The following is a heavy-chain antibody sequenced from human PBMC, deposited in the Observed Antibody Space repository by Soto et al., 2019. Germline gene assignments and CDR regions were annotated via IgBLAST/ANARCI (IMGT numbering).Heavy chain of an antibody. CDR2: IIPIFGTA. CDR1: GGTFSSYA. CDR3: ARPSPLRFSEWSPRPEDYYYGMDV. V-gene: IGHV1-69*13. D-gene: IGHD3-3*01. Sequence: ASVKVSCKASGGTFSSYAISWVRQAPGQGLEWMGGIIPIFGTANYAQKFQGRVTITADESTSTAYMELSSLRSEDTAVYYCARPSPLRFSEWSPRPEDYYYGMDVWGQGTTVTV. J-gene: IGHJ6*02.